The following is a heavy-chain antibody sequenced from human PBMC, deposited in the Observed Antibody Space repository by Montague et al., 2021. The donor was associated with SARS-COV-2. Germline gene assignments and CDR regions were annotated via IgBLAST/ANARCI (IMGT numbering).Heavy chain of an antibody. J-gene: IGHJ4*02. CDR2: IYSGSSST. D-gene: IGHD3-3*01. Sequence: SLRLSCAASGFTFSSYAMTWVRQAPGKGLEWVSVIYSGSSSTYYADSVKGRFTISSDNSKNTLYLQMNSLRAEDTAVYYCAKDPFYDFWSGYYCDYWGQGTLVTVSS. CDR3: AKDPFYDFWSGYYCDY. CDR1: GFTFSSYA. V-gene: IGHV3-23*03.